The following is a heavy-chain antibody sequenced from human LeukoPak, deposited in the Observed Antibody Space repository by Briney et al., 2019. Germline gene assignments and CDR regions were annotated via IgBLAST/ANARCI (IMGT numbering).Heavy chain of an antibody. CDR2: ISSSSSYI. CDR1: GFTFSSYS. Sequence: AGGSLRLSCAASGFTFSSYSMNWVRQAPGKGLEWFSSISSSSSYIYYADSVKGRFTISRDNAKNSLYLQMNSLRAEDTAVYYCARGGQQLRSYSWFDPWGQGTLVTVSS. V-gene: IGHV3-21*01. CDR3: ARGGQQLRSYSWFDP. J-gene: IGHJ5*02. D-gene: IGHD4-11*01.